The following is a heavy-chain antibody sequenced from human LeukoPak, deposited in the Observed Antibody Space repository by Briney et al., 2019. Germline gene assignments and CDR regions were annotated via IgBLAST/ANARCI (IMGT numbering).Heavy chain of an antibody. CDR3: ARASPHGPGYGSGSYVDY. D-gene: IGHD3-10*01. CDR2: IYHSGST. CDR1: GGSISSGGYS. V-gene: IGHV4-30-2*01. J-gene: IGHJ4*02. Sequence: KTSETLSLTCAVSGGSISSGGYSWSWIRQPPGKGLEWIGYIYHSGSTYYNPSLKSRVTISVDRSKNQFSQKLSSVTAADTAVYYCARASPHGPGYGSGSYVDYWGQGTLVTVSS.